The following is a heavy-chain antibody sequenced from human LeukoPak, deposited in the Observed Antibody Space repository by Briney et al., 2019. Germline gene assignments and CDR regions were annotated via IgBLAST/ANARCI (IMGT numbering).Heavy chain of an antibody. D-gene: IGHD4/OR15-4a*01. CDR2: VSGSGDNT. Sequence: QTGGSLRLSCAASGFTFRSYAMSWVRQAPGKGLEWVSAVSGSGDNTYYADSVKGRFTISRDNSKNTLYLQMNSLRAEDTAVYYCAKGQEGAALYAMDVWGQGTTVTVSS. V-gene: IGHV3-23*01. CDR1: GFTFRSYA. CDR3: AKGQEGAALYAMDV. J-gene: IGHJ6*02.